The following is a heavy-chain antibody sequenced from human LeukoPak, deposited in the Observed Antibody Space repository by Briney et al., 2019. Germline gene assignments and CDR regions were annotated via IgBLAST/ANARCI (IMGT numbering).Heavy chain of an antibody. CDR3: ARDFVIPEDAFDI. J-gene: IGHJ3*02. CDR1: GGSISSYS. Sequence: KPSETLSLTCTVSGGSISSYSWSWIRQPAGKGLEWIWRIYTSGSTNYNPSLKSRVTMSVDTSKNQFSLKLSSVTAADTAVYYCARDFVIPEDAFDIWGQGTRVTVSS. V-gene: IGHV4-4*07. CDR2: IYTSGST. D-gene: IGHD1-14*01.